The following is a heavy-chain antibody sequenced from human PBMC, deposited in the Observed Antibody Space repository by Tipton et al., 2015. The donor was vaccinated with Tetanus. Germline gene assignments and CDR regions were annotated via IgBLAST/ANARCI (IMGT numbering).Heavy chain of an antibody. J-gene: IGHJ5*02. D-gene: IGHD3-22*01. CDR3: AASVVRWFDP. V-gene: IGHV4-34*07. CDR2: VNYAGST. Sequence: TLSLTCAVHGGSFRDYFWSWLRQSPGKGLEWIGEVNYAGSTNYNPSLKGGVSMSVDVSKKQLSLKLTSVTAADTAVYYCAASVVRWFDPWGQGTLVTVSS. CDR1: GGSFRDYF.